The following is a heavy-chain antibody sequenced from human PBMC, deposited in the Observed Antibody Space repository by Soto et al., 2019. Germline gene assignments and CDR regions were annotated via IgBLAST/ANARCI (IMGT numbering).Heavy chain of an antibody. D-gene: IGHD4-17*01. V-gene: IGHV4-59*01. CDR1: GGSISSYY. Sequence: PSETLSLTCTVSGGSISSYYWSWIRQSPGKGLEWIGCIYYSGNTNYNPSLKSRVTISVNTSKNQFSLRLTSVTAADTAVYYCARAAVTHERYHYFGYWGQGTLVTVSS. CDR2: IYYSGNT. J-gene: IGHJ4*02. CDR3: ARAAVTHERYHYFGY.